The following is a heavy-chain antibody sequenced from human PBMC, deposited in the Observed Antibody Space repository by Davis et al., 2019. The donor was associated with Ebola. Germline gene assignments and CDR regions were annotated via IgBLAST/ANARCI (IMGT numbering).Heavy chain of an antibody. CDR2: INIFNGNT. Sequence: ASVKVSCKTSGYTFTNFGISWIRQAPGQGLQWLGWINIFNGNTNYAQNLEGRLTVTRDTSTSTAYMELRNLRSDDTAVYFCAKDGGYSYWTDWGRGTLVTVSS. J-gene: IGHJ4*02. CDR3: AKDGGYSYWTD. CDR1: GYTFTNFG. V-gene: IGHV1-18*01. D-gene: IGHD5-18*01.